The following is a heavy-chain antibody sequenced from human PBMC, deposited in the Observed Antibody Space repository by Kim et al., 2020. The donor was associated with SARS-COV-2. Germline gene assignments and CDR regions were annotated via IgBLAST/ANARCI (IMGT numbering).Heavy chain of an antibody. CDR2: TYYRSKWYT. CDR1: GDSVSSNSAA. V-gene: IGHV6-1*01. CDR3: ARDRQRAGTGVDY. J-gene: IGHJ4*02. Sequence: SQTLSLTCDISGDSVSSNSAAWNWIRQSPSRGLEWLGRTYYRSKWYTDYALSVKCRITINPDTSKNQFSLQLNSVTPEDTAVYYCARDRQRAGTGVDYWGQGTLVTVSS. D-gene: IGHD6-19*01.